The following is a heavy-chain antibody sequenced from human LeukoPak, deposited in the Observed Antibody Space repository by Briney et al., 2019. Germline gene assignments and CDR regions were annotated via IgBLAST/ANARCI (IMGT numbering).Heavy chain of an antibody. J-gene: IGHJ4*02. CDR3: AFNSGYSSAWSPDY. V-gene: IGHV3-20*04. D-gene: IGHD6-19*01. CDR2: INWNGGST. CDR1: GFTFDDYG. Sequence: GGSLRLSCAASGFTFDDYGMSWVRQAPGKGLEWVSGINWNGGSTGYADSVKGRFTISRDNAKNSLYLQMNSLRAEDTAVYYCAFNSGYSSAWSPDYWGQGTLVTVSS.